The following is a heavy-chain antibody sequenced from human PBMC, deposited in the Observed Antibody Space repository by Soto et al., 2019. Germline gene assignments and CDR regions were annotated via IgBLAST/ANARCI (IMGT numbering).Heavy chain of an antibody. CDR3: AREGGEIWFGETPNWFDP. J-gene: IGHJ5*02. CDR1: GFTFSSYW. Sequence: GGSLRLSCAASGFTFSSYWMHWVRQAPGKGLVWVSRINSDGSSTSYADSVKGRFTISRDNAKNTLYLQMNSLRAEDTAVYYCAREGGEIWFGETPNWFDPWGQGTLVTVSS. V-gene: IGHV3-74*01. D-gene: IGHD3-10*01. CDR2: INSDGSST.